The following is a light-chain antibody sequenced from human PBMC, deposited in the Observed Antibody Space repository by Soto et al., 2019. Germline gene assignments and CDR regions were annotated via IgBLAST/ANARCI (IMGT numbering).Light chain of an antibody. Sequence: QSALTQPASVSGSPGQSITISCTGTSSDVGGYNSVSWYQQYPGKAPKVMIYEVSKRPSGVSNRFSGSKSGNTASLTISGLQAEDEADYYCCSFTRSSTYVFGAGTKVTVL. CDR3: CSFTRSSTYV. J-gene: IGLJ1*01. V-gene: IGLV2-23*02. CDR1: SSDVGGYNS. CDR2: EVS.